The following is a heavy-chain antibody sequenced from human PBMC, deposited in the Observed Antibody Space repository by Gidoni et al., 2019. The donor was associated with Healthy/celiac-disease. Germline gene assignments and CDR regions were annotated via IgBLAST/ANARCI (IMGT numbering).Heavy chain of an antibody. V-gene: IGHV4-34*01. Sequence: QVQLQQWGAGLLKPSETLSLTCAVYGGSFSGYYWSWIRQPPGKGLEWIGEINHSGSTNYNPSLKSRVTISVDTSKNQFSLKLSSVTAADTAVYYCARAIKGYCSSTSCYPYYYYGMDVWGQGTTVTVSS. CDR3: ARAIKGYCSSTSCYPYYYYGMDV. J-gene: IGHJ6*02. CDR2: INHSGST. CDR1: GGSFSGYY. D-gene: IGHD2-2*01.